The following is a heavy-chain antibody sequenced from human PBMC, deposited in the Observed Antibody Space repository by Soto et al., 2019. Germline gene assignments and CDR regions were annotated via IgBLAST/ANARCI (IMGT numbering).Heavy chain of an antibody. CDR3: ASSGSSSWYDPRGYGMDV. J-gene: IGHJ6*02. V-gene: IGHV4-61*08. Sequence: SETLSLTCTVSGGSISSGDYYWSWIRQPPGKGLEWIGYIYYSGSTNYNPSLKSRVTMSVDTSKNQFSLKLSSVTAADTAVYYCASSGSSSWYDPRGYGMDVWGQGTTVTVSS. CDR2: IYYSGST. CDR1: GGSISSGDYY. D-gene: IGHD6-13*01.